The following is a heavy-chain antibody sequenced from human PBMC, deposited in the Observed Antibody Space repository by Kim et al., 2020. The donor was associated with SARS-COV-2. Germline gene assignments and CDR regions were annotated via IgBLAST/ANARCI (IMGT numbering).Heavy chain of an antibody. D-gene: IGHD3-9*01. J-gene: IGHJ4*02. Sequence: GGSLRLSCAASGFTFSSYAMSWVRQAPGKGLEWVSAISGSGGSTYYADSVKGRFTISRDNSKNTLYLQMNSLRAEDTAVYYCANGGLRYFDWLFESGGSSNWFDYWGQGTLVTVSS. CDR1: GFTFSSYA. CDR3: ANGGLRYFDWLFESGGSSNWFDY. V-gene: IGHV3-23*01. CDR2: ISGSGGST.